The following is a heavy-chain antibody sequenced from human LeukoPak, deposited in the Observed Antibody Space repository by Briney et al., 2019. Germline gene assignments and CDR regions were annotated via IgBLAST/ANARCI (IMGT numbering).Heavy chain of an antibody. D-gene: IGHD3-10*01. Sequence: PSEPLSLTCTVSGGSISSSSYYWGWIRQPPGKGLEWIGRVYYGGSTYYNPSLKSRVTISVDTSKNQFSLKLSSVTAAHTAVYYCARHGILWFFGYWGQGTLVPVST. CDR3: ARHGILWFFGY. CDR2: VYYGGST. CDR1: GGSISSSSYY. J-gene: IGHJ4*02. V-gene: IGHV4-39*01.